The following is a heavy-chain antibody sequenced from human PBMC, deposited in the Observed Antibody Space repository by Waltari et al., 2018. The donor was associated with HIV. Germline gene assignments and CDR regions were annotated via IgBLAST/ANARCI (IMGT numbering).Heavy chain of an antibody. CDR3: ARDGPQGRAAAGTSGVY. D-gene: IGHD6-13*01. CDR1: GYTFTSYY. Sequence: QVQLVQSGAEVKKPGASVKVSCKASGYTFTSYYMPWVRQAPGQGLEWMGIINPSGGSTSYAQKFQGRVTMTRDTSTSTVYMELSSLRSEDTAVYYCARDGPQGRAAAGTSGVYWGQGTLVTVSS. J-gene: IGHJ4*02. CDR2: INPSGGST. V-gene: IGHV1-46*01.